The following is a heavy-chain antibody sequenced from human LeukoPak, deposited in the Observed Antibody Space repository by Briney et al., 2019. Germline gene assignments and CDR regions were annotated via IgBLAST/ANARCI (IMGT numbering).Heavy chain of an antibody. V-gene: IGHV3-74*01. D-gene: IGHD5-12*01. CDR2: INSDGSST. Sequence: QPGGSLRLSCAASGFTFSSYWMHWVRQAPGKGVVWVSRINSDGSSTSYADSVKGRFTISRDNSKNSLYLQMNSLRTEDTALYYCAKDRRYSGYPYFDYWRQGTLVTVSS. CDR1: GFTFSSYW. J-gene: IGHJ4*02. CDR3: AKDRRYSGYPYFDY.